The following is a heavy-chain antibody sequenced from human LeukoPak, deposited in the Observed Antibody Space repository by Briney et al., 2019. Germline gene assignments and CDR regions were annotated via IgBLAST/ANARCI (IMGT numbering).Heavy chain of an antibody. Sequence: ASVKVPCKASGYTFTSYYMHWVRQAPGQGLEWMGIINPSGGSTSYAQKFQGRVTMTRDTSTSTVYMELSSLRSEDTAVYYCAREPGEYGMDVWGKGTTVTVSS. D-gene: IGHD3-10*01. J-gene: IGHJ6*04. CDR3: AREPGEYGMDV. CDR2: INPSGGST. V-gene: IGHV1-46*01. CDR1: GYTFTSYY.